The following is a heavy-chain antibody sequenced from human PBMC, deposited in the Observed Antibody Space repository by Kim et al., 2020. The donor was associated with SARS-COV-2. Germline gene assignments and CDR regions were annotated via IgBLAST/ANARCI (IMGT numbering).Heavy chain of an antibody. Sequence: SETLSLTCTVSGGSISSYYWSWIRQPPGKGLEWIGYIYYSGSTNYNPSLKSRVTISVDTSKNQFSLKLSSVTAADTAVYYCARTSITIFGADAFDIWGQGTMVTVSS. J-gene: IGHJ3*02. D-gene: IGHD3-3*01. CDR1: GGSISSYY. CDR3: ARTSITIFGADAFDI. V-gene: IGHV4-59*13. CDR2: IYYSGST.